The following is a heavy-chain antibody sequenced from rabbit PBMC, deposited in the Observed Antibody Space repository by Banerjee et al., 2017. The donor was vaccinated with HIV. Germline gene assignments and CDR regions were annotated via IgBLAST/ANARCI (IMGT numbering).Heavy chain of an antibody. J-gene: IGHJ4*01. CDR3: ARDGAGYAGYGYAHL. CDR2: INTSSGNT. V-gene: IGHV1S45*01. Sequence: QEQLEESGGDLVKPEGSLKLTCKASGFSFSNKYVMCWVRQAPGKGLEWIACINTSSGNTVYASWAKGRFTISKTSSTTVTLQMTSLTAADTATYFCARDGAGYAGYGYAHLWGPGTLVTVS. D-gene: IGHD6-1*01. CDR1: GFSFSNKYV.